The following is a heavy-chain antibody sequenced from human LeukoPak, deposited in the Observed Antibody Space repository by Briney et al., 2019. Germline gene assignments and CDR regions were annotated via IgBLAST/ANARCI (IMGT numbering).Heavy chain of an antibody. V-gene: IGHV4-39*01. CDR2: LYYGENS. D-gene: IGHD6-25*01. Sequence: SETLSLTCTVSGVSISIISSSTYYWGWIRPAPGKGLEWIGSLYYGENSHYNPSLKSRATLSVDTSNNQFSLKLTSVTAADAAVYFCARQLPAAAADTRGYFDYWGQGTVVTVSS. J-gene: IGHJ4*02. CDR1: GVSISIISSSTYY. CDR3: ARQLPAAAADTRGYFDY.